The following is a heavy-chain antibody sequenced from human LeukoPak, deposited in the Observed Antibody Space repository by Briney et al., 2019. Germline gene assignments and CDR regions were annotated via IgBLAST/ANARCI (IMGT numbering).Heavy chain of an antibody. CDR3: ARGPRYSFY. V-gene: IGHV3-53*01. CDR1: GFIVSHNY. Sequence: GGSLRLSCAASGFIVSHNYMTWVRQAPGKGLEWISVIYIDGTTYYADSVKGRFTISRDQANNTLYLQMNILRDEDTAVYYCARGPRYSFYWGQGTLVSVSS. CDR2: IYIDGTT. J-gene: IGHJ4*02. D-gene: IGHD6-13*01.